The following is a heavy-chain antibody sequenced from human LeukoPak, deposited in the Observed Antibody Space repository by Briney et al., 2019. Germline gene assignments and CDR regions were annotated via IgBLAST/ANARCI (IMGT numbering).Heavy chain of an antibody. CDR1: GGTFSSYA. Sequence: GASVKVSCKASGGTFSSYAISWVRQAPGQGLEWMGRIIPILGIANYAQKFQGRVTMTEDTSTDTAYMELSSLRSEDTAVYYCATYGPPALGPQTQLYYFNYWGQGTLVTVSS. J-gene: IGHJ4*02. CDR3: ATYGPPALGPQTQLYYFNY. CDR2: IIPILGIA. D-gene: IGHD2-8*01. V-gene: IGHV1-69*04.